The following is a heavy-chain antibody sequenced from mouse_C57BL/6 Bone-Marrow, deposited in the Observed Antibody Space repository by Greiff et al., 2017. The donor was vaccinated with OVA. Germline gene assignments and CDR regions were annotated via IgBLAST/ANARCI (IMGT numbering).Heavy chain of an antibody. CDR3: AREDQLGEFAY. D-gene: IGHD4-1*02. V-gene: IGHV1-63*01. CDR2: IYPGGGYT. J-gene: IGHJ3*01. CDR1: GYTFTNYW. Sequence: QVHVKQSGAELVRPGTSVKMSCKASGYTFTNYWIGWAKQRPGHGLEWIGDIYPGGGYTNYNEKFKGKATLTADKSSSTAYMQFSSLTSEDSAIYYCAREDQLGEFAYWGQGTLVTVSA.